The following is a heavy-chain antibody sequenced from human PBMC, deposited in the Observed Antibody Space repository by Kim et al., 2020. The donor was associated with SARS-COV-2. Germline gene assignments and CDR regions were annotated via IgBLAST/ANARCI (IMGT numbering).Heavy chain of an antibody. CDR2: IYHSGST. Sequence: SETLSLTCAVSGGSISSSNWWSWVRHPPGKGLEWIGVIYHSGSTNYNPSLKSRFTISVDKSKNQFSLKLSSVTAADTAVYYCARGAPGTADGTVYSSGEPFDYWGQGTLVTVSS. V-gene: IGHV4-4*02. J-gene: IGHJ4*02. CDR3: ARGAPGTADGTVYSSGEPFDY. D-gene: IGHD6-19*01. CDR1: GGSISSSNW.